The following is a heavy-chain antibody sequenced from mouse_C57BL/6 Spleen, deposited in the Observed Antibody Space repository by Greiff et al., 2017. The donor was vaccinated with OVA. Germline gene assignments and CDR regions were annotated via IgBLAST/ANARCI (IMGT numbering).Heavy chain of an antibody. V-gene: IGHV1-7*01. CDR2: INPSSGYT. D-gene: IGHD1-1*01. J-gene: IGHJ2*01. Sequence: QVQLQQSGAELAKPGASVKLSCKASGYTFTSYWMHWVKQRPGQGLEWIGYINPSSGYTKYNQKFKDKATLTADKSSSTAYMQLSSLTYEDSAVYYGARSVTTVVNYFDYWGQGTTLTVSS. CDR3: ARSVTTVVNYFDY. CDR1: GYTFTSYW.